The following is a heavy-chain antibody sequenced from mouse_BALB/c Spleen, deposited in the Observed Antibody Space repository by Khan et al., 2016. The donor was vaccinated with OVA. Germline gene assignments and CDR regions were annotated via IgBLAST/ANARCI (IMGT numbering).Heavy chain of an antibody. CDR2: IYYSGTV. Sequence: EVQLQESGPGLVKPSQTVSLTCTVTGISITSGNYRWSWLRPFPGNKLDWIGNIYYSGTVTYNQSLTSRTTITRDTSKNQFFLEMNSLTAEDTATYYWARDYDSLYWYFDVWGAGTTVTVSS. J-gene: IGHJ1*01. D-gene: IGHD1-1*01. V-gene: IGHV3-5*02. CDR1: GISITSGNYR. CDR3: ARDYDSLYWYFDV.